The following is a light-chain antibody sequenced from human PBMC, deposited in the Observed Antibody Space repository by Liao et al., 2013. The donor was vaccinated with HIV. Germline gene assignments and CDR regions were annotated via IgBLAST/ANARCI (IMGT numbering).Light chain of an antibody. CDR1: DIGIKS. Sequence: SYVLTQPPSVSVAPGKTARITCGGDDIGIKSVHWYQQKPGQAPVLVISYDNDRPSGIPERFSGSNSGNTATLTVSGTQAMDEGDYYCQAWDSGTVVFGGGTTLTIL. CDR2: YDN. J-gene: IGLJ3*02. V-gene: IGLV3-21*01. CDR3: QAWDSGTVV.